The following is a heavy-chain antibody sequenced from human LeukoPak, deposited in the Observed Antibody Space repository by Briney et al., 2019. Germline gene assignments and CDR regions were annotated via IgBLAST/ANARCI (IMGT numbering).Heavy chain of an antibody. CDR1: GFTFSSDW. J-gene: IGHJ4*02. CDR3: ARECNGDYDY. Sequence: GGSLRLSCAASGFTFSSDWMSWVRQAPGKGLEWVANIKQDGSEKYYVDSVKGRPTISRDNAKNSLYLQMNSLRAEDTAVYYCARECNGDYDYWGQGTLVTVSS. V-gene: IGHV3-7*01. D-gene: IGHD4-17*01. CDR2: IKQDGSEK.